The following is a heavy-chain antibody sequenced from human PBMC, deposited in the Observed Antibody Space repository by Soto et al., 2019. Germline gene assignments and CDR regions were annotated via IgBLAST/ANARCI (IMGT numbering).Heavy chain of an antibody. D-gene: IGHD1-26*01. J-gene: IGHJ4*02. Sequence: PGGSLRLSCAASGFTVSTNYMSWVRHPPGKGLEWVSVIYSGGSTYYADSVKGRFTIFRDISQNTLYLQMDSLRAEDTAVYYCARDFPLSEYRYSGSYYYNSWGQGTLVTVSS. CDR2: IYSGGST. CDR3: ARDFPLSEYRYSGSYYYNS. CDR1: GFTVSTNY. V-gene: IGHV3-53*01.